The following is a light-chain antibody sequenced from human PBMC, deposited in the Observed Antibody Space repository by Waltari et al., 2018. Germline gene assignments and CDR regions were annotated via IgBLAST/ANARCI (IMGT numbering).Light chain of an antibody. CDR3: SSFTGSNNWV. CDR2: EVS. Sequence: QSALTQPPSASGSPGQSVTISCTGTSSDVGGYNFVSWYQQHPGKAPKLVIYEVSKRPSGVPDRCAGSKSGNTASLTVSGLQAEDEADFYCSSFTGSNNWVFGGGTKVTVL. J-gene: IGLJ3*02. CDR1: SSDVGGYNF. V-gene: IGLV2-8*01.